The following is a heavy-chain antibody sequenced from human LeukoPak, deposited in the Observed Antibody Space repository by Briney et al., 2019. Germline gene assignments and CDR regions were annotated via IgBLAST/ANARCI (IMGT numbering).Heavy chain of an antibody. CDR2: IKSKTDGGTT. V-gene: IGHV3-15*01. CDR1: GFTFSSYS. J-gene: IGHJ4*02. CDR3: TTVEGSGWYDY. D-gene: IGHD6-19*01. Sequence: PGGSLRLSCAASGFTFSSYSMNWVRQAPGKGLEWVGRIKSKTDGGTTDYAAPVKGRFTISRDDSKNTLYLQMNSLKTEDTAVYYCTTVEGSGWYDYWGQGTLVTVSS.